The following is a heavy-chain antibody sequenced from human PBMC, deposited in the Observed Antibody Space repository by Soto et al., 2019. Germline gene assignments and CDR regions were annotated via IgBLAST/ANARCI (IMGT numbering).Heavy chain of an antibody. D-gene: IGHD1-26*01. CDR3: ARDQGGSLLSTWFDI. CDR1: GYHFELYS. Sequence: VQLTQSEAQLKQPGSSKKVSCQTSGYHFELYSLNWVRQVPGLRPEWLGGVLPLYNKAIYPPQFQGRVTINADSSTKTVSLKMTSLRSDDSGIYFCARDQGGSLLSTWFDIWGPGTPVTVS. CDR2: VLPLYNKA. J-gene: IGHJ5*02. V-gene: IGHV1-69*14.